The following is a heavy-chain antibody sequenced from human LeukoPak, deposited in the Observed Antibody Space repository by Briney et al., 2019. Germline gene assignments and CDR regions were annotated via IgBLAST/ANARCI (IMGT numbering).Heavy chain of an antibody. J-gene: IGHJ4*02. Sequence: GGSLRLSCAASGFSFNYYWMTWVRQAPGKGLDWVANIKHDGGEKYYVDSVKGRFTISRDNANNSIYLQMNSLRAEDAAIYYCARDRRILGAAGTALDSGGQGTLVTVSS. CDR1: GFSFNYYW. D-gene: IGHD6-13*01. CDR3: ARDRRILGAAGTALDS. CDR2: IKHDGGEK. V-gene: IGHV3-7*01.